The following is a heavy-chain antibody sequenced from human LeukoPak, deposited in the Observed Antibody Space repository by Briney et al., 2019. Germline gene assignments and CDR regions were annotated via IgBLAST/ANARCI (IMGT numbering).Heavy chain of an antibody. Sequence: KTSETLSLTCTVSGGSISSYYWSWIRQPPGKGLEWIGYIYYSGSTNYNPSLKSRVTISVDTSKNQFSLKLSSVTAADTAVYYCARVMTRLDILTDPHLDYWGQGTLVTVSS. D-gene: IGHD3-9*01. CDR1: GGSISSYY. V-gene: IGHV4-59*01. J-gene: IGHJ4*02. CDR3: ARVMTRLDILTDPHLDY. CDR2: IYYSGST.